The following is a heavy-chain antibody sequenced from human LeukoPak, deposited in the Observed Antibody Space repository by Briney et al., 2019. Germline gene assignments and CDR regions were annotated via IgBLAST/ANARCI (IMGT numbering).Heavy chain of an antibody. V-gene: IGHV6-1*01. D-gene: IGHD2-15*01. Sequence: SQTLSLTCAISGDSVSSNTAAWNWIRQSPSRGLEWLGRTYYRSKWYNSYAVSVKSRITINPDTSKNQVSLQLNSVTPEDTAVYYCARDRGYSSGWSDAFDIWGQGTMVTVSS. CDR2: TYYRSKWYN. CDR3: ARDRGYSSGWSDAFDI. CDR1: GDSVSSNTAA. J-gene: IGHJ3*02.